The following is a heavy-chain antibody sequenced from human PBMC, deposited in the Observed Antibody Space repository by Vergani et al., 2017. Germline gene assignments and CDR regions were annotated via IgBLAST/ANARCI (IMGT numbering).Heavy chain of an antibody. Sequence: QVQLVQSGAEVKKPGASVKVSCEGSGYTFRNYGISWVRQAPGQGLEWMGSIIPSLATTIYAQKFQGRVTITADESTSTAYMELSSLKSEDTAVFYCARATCSGGSCYRGFEYWGQGSLITVSS. CDR1: GYTFRNYG. D-gene: IGHD2-15*01. CDR2: IIPSLATT. CDR3: ARATCSGGSCYRGFEY. V-gene: IGHV1-69*11. J-gene: IGHJ4*02.